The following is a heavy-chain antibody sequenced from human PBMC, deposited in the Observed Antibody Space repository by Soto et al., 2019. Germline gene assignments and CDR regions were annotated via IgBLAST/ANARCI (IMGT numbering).Heavy chain of an antibody. V-gene: IGHV2-5*02. D-gene: IGHD3-10*01. CDR3: AHSPYETSWFGEPQAYFDY. J-gene: IGHJ4*02. CDR2: IYWDDDK. CDR1: GFSLSTSGVG. Sequence: SGPTLVNPTQTLTLTCTFSGFSLSTSGVGVGWIRQPPGKALEWLALIYWDDDKRYSPSLKSRLTITKDTSKNQVVLTMTNMDPVDTATYYCAHSPYETSWFGEPQAYFDYWGQGTLVTVSS.